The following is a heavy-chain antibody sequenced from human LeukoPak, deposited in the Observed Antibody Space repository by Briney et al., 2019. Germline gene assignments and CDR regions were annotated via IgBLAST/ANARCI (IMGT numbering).Heavy chain of an antibody. V-gene: IGHV3-33*01. J-gene: IGHJ6*03. D-gene: IGHD5-18*01. CDR1: GFTFSTHG. Sequence: GGSLRLSCVVSGFTFSTHGFHWVRQAPGKGLEWVSVIWHDGGRKEYADSVRGRFTISRDNSNLYLQMNSLRAEDTAVYYCARVPSGYTYGYGYYYYYMDIWGKGTTVTVSS. CDR3: ARVPSGYTYGYGYYYYYMDI. CDR2: IWHDGGRK.